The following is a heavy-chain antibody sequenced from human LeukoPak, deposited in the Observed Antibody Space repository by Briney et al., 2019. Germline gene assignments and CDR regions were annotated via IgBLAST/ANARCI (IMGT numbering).Heavy chain of an antibody. CDR2: ISSASNYI. CDR1: GFTFSSYY. Sequence: PGGSLRLSCVASGFTFSSYYIHWVRQAPGKGLEWVSSISSASNYIYYADSLKGRFTISRDNAKNSLYLQMNSLKAEDTALYYCARDTHYYGSGSPAFDIWGQGTMVTVSS. J-gene: IGHJ3*02. CDR3: ARDTHYYGSGSPAFDI. V-gene: IGHV3-21*01. D-gene: IGHD3-10*01.